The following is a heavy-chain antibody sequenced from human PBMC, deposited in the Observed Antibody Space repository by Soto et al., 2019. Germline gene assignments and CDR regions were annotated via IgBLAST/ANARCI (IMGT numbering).Heavy chain of an antibody. CDR3: VRERSISGINRGLDY. CDR1: GFIFSDFH. J-gene: IGHJ4*02. Sequence: QVQLVDSGGGLVKPGGSLRLSCAASGFIFSDFHMTWLRQAPGKGLELVAYISSRGDTIYYADSVRGRITISRDNDKDSLFRLMSSLRVEDTAVYYCVRERSISGINRGLDYWGRATLVTFSS. D-gene: IGHD1-20*01. CDR2: ISSRGDTI. V-gene: IGHV3-11*01.